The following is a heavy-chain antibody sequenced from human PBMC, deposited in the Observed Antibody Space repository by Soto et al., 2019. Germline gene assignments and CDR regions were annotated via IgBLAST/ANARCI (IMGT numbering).Heavy chain of an antibody. CDR3: ARPIGTTPAVWYFDL. Sequence: QVQLQESGPGLVKPSETLSLTCTVSGASISSHYWSWIRQSPGKGLEWLGYIYYSGSTDYNPSLKSRLTIPVDPSKNQLTLRLSSVTAAYTAVYYCARPIGTTPAVWYFDLWGRGTLVKVSS. V-gene: IGHV4-59*08. CDR2: IYYSGST. J-gene: IGHJ2*01. CDR1: GASISSHY. D-gene: IGHD1-26*01.